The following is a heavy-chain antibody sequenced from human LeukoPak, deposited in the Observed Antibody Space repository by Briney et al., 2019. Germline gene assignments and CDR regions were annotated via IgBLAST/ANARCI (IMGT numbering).Heavy chain of an antibody. CDR3: AKGSSSWYDYYYGMDV. V-gene: IGHV3-30*04. CDR1: GFTFSSYA. CDR2: ISYDGSNK. D-gene: IGHD6-13*01. J-gene: IGHJ6*02. Sequence: GRSLRLSCAASGFTFSSYAMHWVRQAPGKGLEWVAVISYDGSNKYYADSVKGRFTISRDNSKNTLYLQMNSLRAEDTAVYYCAKGSSSWYDYYYGMDVWGQGTTVTVSS.